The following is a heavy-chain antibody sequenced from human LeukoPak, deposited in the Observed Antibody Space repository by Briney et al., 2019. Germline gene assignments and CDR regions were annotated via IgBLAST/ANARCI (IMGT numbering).Heavy chain of an antibody. D-gene: IGHD2-15*01. J-gene: IGHJ4*02. CDR3: ARDSGGGSCYSCD. Sequence: GASEKLFCKASRDPYSRYSLSWVRHPPAQGLEWMERIIPILGIANYAQKFQGRVTITADKSTSTAYMELSSLRSEDTAVYYCARDSGGGSCYSCDWGQGTLVTVSS. V-gene: IGHV1-69*04. CDR1: RDPYSRYS. CDR2: IIPILGIA.